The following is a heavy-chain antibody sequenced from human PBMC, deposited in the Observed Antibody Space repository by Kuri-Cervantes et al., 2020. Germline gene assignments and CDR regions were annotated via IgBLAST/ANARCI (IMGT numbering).Heavy chain of an antibody. CDR2: ISSSSSYI. D-gene: IGHD3-22*01. V-gene: IGHV3-21*04. CDR1: GFTFSSYS. J-gene: IGHJ4*02. Sequence: GESLKISCAASGFTFSSYSMNWVRQAPGKGLEWVSSISSSSSYIYYADSVKGRFTISRDNAKNTLYLQMNSLRAEDTAVYYCATPDPYYYDSSGSDVVRYWGQGTLVTVSS. CDR3: ATPDPYYYDSSGSDVVRY.